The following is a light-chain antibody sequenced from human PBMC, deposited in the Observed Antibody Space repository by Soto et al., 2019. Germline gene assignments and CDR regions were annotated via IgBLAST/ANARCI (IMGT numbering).Light chain of an antibody. CDR2: EDN. CDR3: QSYDATNQV. CDR1: SGSIASNY. J-gene: IGLJ2*01. Sequence: NFMLTQPHSVSESPGKTVIISCTRSSGSIASNYVQWYQQRPGSSPTTVIYEDNQRPSGVPDRFSGSIDSSSNSPSLTISGLENEDEADYYCQSYDATNQVFGGGTKLTVL. V-gene: IGLV6-57*01.